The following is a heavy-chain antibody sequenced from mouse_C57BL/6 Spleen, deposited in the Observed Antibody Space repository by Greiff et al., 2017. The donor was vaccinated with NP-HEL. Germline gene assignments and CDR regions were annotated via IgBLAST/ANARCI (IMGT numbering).Heavy chain of an antibody. CDR2: IRSKSNNYAT. CDR1: GFSFNTYA. J-gene: IGHJ1*03. CDR3: VRHEGYFDV. Sequence: EVQGVESGGGLVQPKGSLKLSCAASGFSFNTYAMNWVRQAPGTGLEWVARIRSKSNNYATYYADSVKDRFTISRDDSESMLYLQMNNLKTEDTAMYYCVRHEGYFDVWGTGTTVTVSS. V-gene: IGHV10-1*01.